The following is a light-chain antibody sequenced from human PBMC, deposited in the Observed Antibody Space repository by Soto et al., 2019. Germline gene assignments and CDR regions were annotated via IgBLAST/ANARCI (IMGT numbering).Light chain of an antibody. CDR3: QQTNSFPYT. V-gene: IGKV1-5*03. J-gene: IGKJ2*01. CDR1: QNINSW. Sequence: DIQMTQSPSTLSASVGDRVTITCRASQNINSWLAWYQQKPGKAPKLLIHKASSLQSGVPSRFSGSGSGTEFTLTINSLQPEDFATYYCQQTNSFPYTFGQGTKVEIK. CDR2: KAS.